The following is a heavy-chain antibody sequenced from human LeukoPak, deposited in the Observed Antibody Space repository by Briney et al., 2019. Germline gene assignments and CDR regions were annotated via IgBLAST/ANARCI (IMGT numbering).Heavy chain of an antibody. J-gene: IGHJ4*02. V-gene: IGHV3-23*01. Sequence: GGSLRLSCAASGFTFRSYAMSWVRQAPGKGLEWVSIISGSGGITYYADSVRGRFAISRDNSKNTLYLQMNSLRAEDSAIYYCAKGQKLFGGVIVFIDSWGQGAQVTVSS. CDR3: AKGQKLFGGVIVFIDS. CDR1: GFTFRSYA. CDR2: ISGSGGIT. D-gene: IGHD3-16*02.